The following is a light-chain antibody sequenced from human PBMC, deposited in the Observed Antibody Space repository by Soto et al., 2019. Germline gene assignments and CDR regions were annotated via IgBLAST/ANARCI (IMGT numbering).Light chain of an antibody. V-gene: IGKV3-20*01. J-gene: IGKJ2*01. Sequence: EIVLTQSPATLSASPGERATLSCRASQSVSSNLAWYQQKPGQAPRLLIYAASYRATGIPDKFSGSGSGTDFSLTISRLEPEDSAVYYCHQYHSPPQTFGQGTKVDIK. CDR1: QSVSSN. CDR2: AAS. CDR3: HQYHSPPQT.